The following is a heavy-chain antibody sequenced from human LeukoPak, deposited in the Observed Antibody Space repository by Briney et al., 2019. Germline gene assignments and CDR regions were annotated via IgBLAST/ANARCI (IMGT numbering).Heavy chain of an antibody. V-gene: IGHV4-59*01. Sequence: PSETLSLTCTVSGGSISSYYWTWIRQPPGKGLEWIGFVHYTGITNYNPSLKTRVTISGDMSKNQFSLKLSSVTAADTAVYYCARDSAYYGSGSLGYDYWGQGTLVTVSS. CDR3: ARDSAYYGSGSLGYDY. J-gene: IGHJ4*02. CDR1: GGSISSYY. CDR2: VHYTGIT. D-gene: IGHD3-10*01.